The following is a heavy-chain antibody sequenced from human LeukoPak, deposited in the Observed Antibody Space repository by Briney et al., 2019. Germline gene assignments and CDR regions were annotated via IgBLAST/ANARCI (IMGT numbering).Heavy chain of an antibody. V-gene: IGHV4-4*07. CDR3: ARVTRDGYSTDLPVREASTSYYFDY. D-gene: IGHD5-24*01. CDR1: GGSIGSYY. CDR2: IYTSGST. J-gene: IGHJ4*02. Sequence: SETLSLTCTVSGGSIGSYYWSWIRQPAGKGLEWIGRIYTSGSTNYNPSLKSRVTMSVDTSKNQFSLKLSSVTAADTAVYYCARVTRDGYSTDLPVREASTSYYFDYWGQGTLVTVSS.